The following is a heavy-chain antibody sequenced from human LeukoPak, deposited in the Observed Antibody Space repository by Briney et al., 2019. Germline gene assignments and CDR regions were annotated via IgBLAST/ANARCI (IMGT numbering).Heavy chain of an antibody. CDR2: INHSGST. D-gene: IGHD3-9*01. Sequence: SETLSLTCAVYGGSFSGYYWSWIRQPPGKGLEWIGEINHSGSTNYNPSLKSRVTISVDTSKNQFSLKLSSVTAADTAVYYCARGGMTGYYAPPDCWGQGTLVIVSS. J-gene: IGHJ4*02. CDR1: GGSFSGYY. V-gene: IGHV4-34*01. CDR3: ARGGMTGYYAPPDC.